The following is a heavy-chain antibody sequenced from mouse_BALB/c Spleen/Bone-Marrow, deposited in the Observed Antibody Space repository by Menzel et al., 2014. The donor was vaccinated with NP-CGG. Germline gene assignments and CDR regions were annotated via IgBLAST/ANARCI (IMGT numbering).Heavy chain of an antibody. J-gene: IGHJ3*01. D-gene: IGHD2-2*01. CDR2: IWRGGSA. Sequence: QVQLQQSGPSLVQPSQSLSITCTVSGFSLTSYGVHWVRQSPGKGLEWLGVIWRGGSADYNAAFMSRLCITNDNSKSQVFFKMNTLQAEDTAIYYCAKMGLRTWFAYWGQETLVTVSA. CDR3: AKMGLRTWFAY. V-gene: IGHV2-5-1*01. CDR1: GFSLTSYG.